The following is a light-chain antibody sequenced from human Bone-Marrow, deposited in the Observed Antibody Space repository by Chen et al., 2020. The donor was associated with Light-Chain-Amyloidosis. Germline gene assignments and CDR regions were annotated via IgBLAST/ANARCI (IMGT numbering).Light chain of an antibody. J-gene: IGLJ1*01. CDR1: RSDVGCYNY. V-gene: IGLV2-14*03. CDR2: DVS. Sequence: QSALTQPASVSGSPGQSITISCTGTRSDVGCYNYVSWYQQHPRKATKLMMYDVSHRPSGVSNRLSASKSANTASLTISALQAADAADYYCSSYASSSLYVFGTGTKVTVL. CDR3: SSYASSSLYV.